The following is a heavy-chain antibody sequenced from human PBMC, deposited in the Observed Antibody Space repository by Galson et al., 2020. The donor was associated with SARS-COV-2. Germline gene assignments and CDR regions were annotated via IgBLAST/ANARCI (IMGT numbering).Heavy chain of an antibody. V-gene: IGHV4-39*01. D-gene: IGHD3-10*01. CDR1: GGSISSSSYH. J-gene: IGHJ4*02. CDR2: IYYSGDT. CDR3: ATSRGDDYYAFDH. Sequence: SETLSLTCTVSGGSISSSSYHWGCIRQPPGKGLEWIGSIYYSGDTYYNPSRKSRVTISVDTSKNQFSLKLSSVTAADTAVYYCATSRGDDYYAFDHWGQGALVTVSS.